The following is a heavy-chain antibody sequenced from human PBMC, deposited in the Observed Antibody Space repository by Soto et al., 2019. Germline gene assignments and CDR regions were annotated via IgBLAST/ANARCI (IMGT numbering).Heavy chain of an antibody. V-gene: IGHV3-74*03. J-gene: IGHJ4*02. CDR1: DFSLSPYW. CDR2: LSSDGFGA. CDR3: ARDLGGPDY. D-gene: IGHD3-16*01. Sequence: GGFLRLSCAASDFSLSPYWMHWVRQVPGRGLEWVARLSSDGFGAAYADSVKGRFFISRDIARNTLSLQMNSLRADDTAVYYCARDLGGPDYWGRGTSVTVSS.